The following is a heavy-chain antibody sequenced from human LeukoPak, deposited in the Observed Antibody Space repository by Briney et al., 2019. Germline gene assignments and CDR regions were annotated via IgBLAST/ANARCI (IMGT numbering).Heavy chain of an antibody. V-gene: IGHV4-34*01. Sequence: SETLSLTCEVYGGSLSGYRWTWIRQPPGKGLEWIGEVDHSGSTTYTSSLEGRVTITADNSTNQFSLSLTSVTAADTAVYYCARVFGYYYYYLDVWGKGTTVTVSS. CDR2: VDHSGST. CDR1: GGSLSGYR. CDR3: ARVFGYYYYYLDV. J-gene: IGHJ6*03. D-gene: IGHD3-10*01.